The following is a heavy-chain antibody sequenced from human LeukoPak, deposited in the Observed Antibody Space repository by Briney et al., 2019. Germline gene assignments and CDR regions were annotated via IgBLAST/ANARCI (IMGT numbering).Heavy chain of an antibody. CDR3: ARGQYTWNC. D-gene: IGHD1-20*01. Sequence: SETLSLTCTVSGGSIGSYCWNWIRQPPGKGLEWIGDIYYSGSTNYNPSLKSRVTMSVDTSKNQFSLELSSVTAADTAVYYCARGQYTWNCWGQGTLVSVSS. V-gene: IGHV4-59*01. CDR2: IYYSGST. CDR1: GGSIGSYC. J-gene: IGHJ4*02.